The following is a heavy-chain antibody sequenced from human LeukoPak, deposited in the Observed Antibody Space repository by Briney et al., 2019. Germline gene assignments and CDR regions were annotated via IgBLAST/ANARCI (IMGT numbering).Heavy chain of an antibody. J-gene: IGHJ4*02. CDR1: GFTFSNYG. Sequence: GGSLRLSCAASGFTFSNYGMTWVRQAPGKGLEWVSGIGTSGTATYYGDSVKGRFSISRDNSKNTLYLQMNSLRVEDTAVYYCAKVAKYYYGSETYYFFEHWGQGTPVTASS. CDR2: IGTSGTAT. D-gene: IGHD3-10*01. V-gene: IGHV3-23*01. CDR3: AKVAKYYYGSETYYFFEH.